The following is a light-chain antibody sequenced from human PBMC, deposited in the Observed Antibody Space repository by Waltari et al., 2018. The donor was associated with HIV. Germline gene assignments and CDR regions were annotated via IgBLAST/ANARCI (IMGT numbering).Light chain of an antibody. Sequence: QSALTQPASVSGSPGQSITISCTGTSSDVGGYNLVSWYQQHPGKAPKLMIYEVSKRPSEGSNLFSGSKSGNTASLTISGLQAEDDADYYCCAYAGSTTYVIFGGGTKLTVL. CDR3: CAYAGSTTYVI. J-gene: IGLJ2*01. CDR1: SSDVGGYNL. V-gene: IGLV2-23*02. CDR2: EVS.